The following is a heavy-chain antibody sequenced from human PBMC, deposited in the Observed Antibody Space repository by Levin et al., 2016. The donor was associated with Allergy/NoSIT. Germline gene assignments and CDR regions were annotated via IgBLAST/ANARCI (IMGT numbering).Heavy chain of an antibody. J-gene: IGHJ4*02. V-gene: IGHV4-39*01. CDR2: IYYSGST. Sequence: WIRQPPGKGLEWIGSIYYSGSTYYNPSLKSRVTISVDTSKNQFSLKLSSVTAADTAVYYCASDNVDTAMVSDYWGQGTLVTVSS. D-gene: IGHD5-18*01. CDR3: ASDNVDTAMVSDY.